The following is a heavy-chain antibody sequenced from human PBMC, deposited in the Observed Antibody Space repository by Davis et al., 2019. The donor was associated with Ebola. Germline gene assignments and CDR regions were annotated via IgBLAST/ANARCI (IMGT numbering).Heavy chain of an antibody. CDR2: IYYSGST. Sequence: SETLSLTCAVSGGSISSSNWWSWVRQPPGKGLEWIGSIYYSGSTYYNPSLKSRVTISVDTSKNQFSLKLSSVTAADTAVYYCARRKAAAGSNWFDPWGQGTLVTVSS. J-gene: IGHJ5*02. CDR1: GGSISSSNW. D-gene: IGHD6-13*01. V-gene: IGHV4-4*02. CDR3: ARRKAAAGSNWFDP.